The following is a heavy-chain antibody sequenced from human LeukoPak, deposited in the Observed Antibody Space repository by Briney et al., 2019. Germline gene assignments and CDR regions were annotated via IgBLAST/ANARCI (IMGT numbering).Heavy chain of an antibody. CDR3: ARGDSGGSNWFDP. V-gene: IGHV1-46*01. J-gene: IGHJ5*02. CDR2: INPSGGST. D-gene: IGHD3-22*01. Sequence: ASVKVSCKACGYTFTSYDMRRVRQAPGQGLEWMGIINPSGGSTSYAQKFQGRVTMTRDTSTSTVYMELSSLRSEDTAVYYCARGDSGGSNWFDPWGQGTLATVSS. CDR1: GYTFTSYD.